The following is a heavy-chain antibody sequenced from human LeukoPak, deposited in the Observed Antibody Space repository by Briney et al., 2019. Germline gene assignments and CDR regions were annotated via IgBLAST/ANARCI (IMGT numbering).Heavy chain of an antibody. CDR1: GFTVSSNS. V-gene: IGHV3-53*01. CDR2: IYSDNT. Sequence: GGSLRLSCTVSGFTVSSNSMSWVRQAPGKGLEWVSFIYSDNTHYSDSVKGRFTISRDNSKNTLYLQMNSLRAEDTAVYYCARRAGAYSHPYDYWGQGTLVIVSS. J-gene: IGHJ4*02. D-gene: IGHD4/OR15-4a*01. CDR3: ARRAGAYSHPYDY.